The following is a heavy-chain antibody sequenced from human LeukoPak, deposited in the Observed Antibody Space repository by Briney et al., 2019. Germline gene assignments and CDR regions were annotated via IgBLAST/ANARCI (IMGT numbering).Heavy chain of an antibody. J-gene: IGHJ4*02. D-gene: IGHD3-10*01. V-gene: IGHV4-39*02. CDR2: VYYTGST. CDR1: GGSISSSGYY. Sequence: PSETLSLTCTVSGGSISSSGYYWGWIRQPPGKGLEWVGSVYYTGSTFYNPSLKSRVTTSVDTSKNHFSLNLSSVTAADTAVYYCARHRGRYYDSGSYYYFDYWGQGTLVTVSS. CDR3: ARHRGRYYDSGSYYYFDY.